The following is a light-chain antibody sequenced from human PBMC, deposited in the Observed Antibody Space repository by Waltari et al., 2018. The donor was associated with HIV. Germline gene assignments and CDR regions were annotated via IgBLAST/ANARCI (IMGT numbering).Light chain of an antibody. CDR2: GGS. CDR3: QQYNNWPPIT. J-gene: IGKJ5*01. Sequence: EIVMPQSQATLSVSPGEKATISCRATQSVSRNLDGCQQKPGQAPWLLIYGGSTRATGIPDRFSGSGSGTEFTLTITSLQSEDFAVYYCQQYNNWPPITFGQGTRLEIK. V-gene: IGKV3-15*01. CDR1: QSVSRN.